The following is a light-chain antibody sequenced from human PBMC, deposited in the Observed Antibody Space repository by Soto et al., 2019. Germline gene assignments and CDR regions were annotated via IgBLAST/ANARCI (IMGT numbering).Light chain of an antibody. CDR3: CSHAGGSSWV. CDR1: KSNIGNNY. J-gene: IGLJ3*02. V-gene: IGLV1-47*02. Sequence: QSVLTQPPSASGTPGQGITISCSGSKSNIGNNYVFWYQHLPGTAPQLLIYNDTQRPSGVPDRFSGSKSGTSASLAISGLQSGDEADYYCCSHAGGSSWVFGGGTKLTVL. CDR2: NDT.